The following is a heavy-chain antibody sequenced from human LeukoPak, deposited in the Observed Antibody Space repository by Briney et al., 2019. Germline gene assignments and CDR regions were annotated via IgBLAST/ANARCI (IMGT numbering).Heavy chain of an antibody. Sequence: SETLSLTCTVSGDSITNYYWSWIRQPAGKGLEWIGRIYSSGSTNYNPSLKRRVTMSIDTSKNQFSLELTSVTAADTAVYYCARNPVAGSDPKFDYWGQGTLVTVSS. J-gene: IGHJ4*02. CDR3: ARNPVAGSDPKFDY. D-gene: IGHD6-19*01. CDR1: GDSITNYY. CDR2: IYSSGST. V-gene: IGHV4-4*07.